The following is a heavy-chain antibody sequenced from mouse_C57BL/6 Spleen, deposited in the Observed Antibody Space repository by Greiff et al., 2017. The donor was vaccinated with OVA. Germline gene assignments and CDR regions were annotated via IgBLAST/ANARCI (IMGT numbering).Heavy chain of an antibody. J-gene: IGHJ4*01. CDR1: GFTFNTYA. V-gene: IGHV10-3*01. CDR2: IRSKSSNYAT. D-gene: IGHD1-1*01. CDR3: VRWVDYYGSSYVSYAMDY. Sequence: EVKLMESGGGLVQPKGSLKLSCAASGFTFNTYAMHWVRQAPGKGLEWVARIRSKSSNYATYYADSVKDRFTISRDDSQSMLYLQMNNLKTEDTAMYYCVRWVDYYGSSYVSYAMDYWGQGTSVTVSS.